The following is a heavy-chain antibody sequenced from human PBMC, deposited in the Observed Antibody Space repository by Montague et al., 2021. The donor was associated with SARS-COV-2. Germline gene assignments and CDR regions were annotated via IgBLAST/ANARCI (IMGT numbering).Heavy chain of an antibody. J-gene: IGHJ4*02. CDR2: VSHPGSA. D-gene: IGHD3-10*01. Sequence: SETLSLTCAVYTEALNGYYWTWIRQPPGKGLEWIGEVSHPGSAKYNPSLKSRVTISVDTYRKQVSLRLTSVTAADTATYYCARGVYNRVLFVVRPRYYFDYWGQGNMVAVSA. CDR3: ARGVYNRVLFVVRPRYYFDY. V-gene: IGHV4-34*01. CDR1: TEALNGYY.